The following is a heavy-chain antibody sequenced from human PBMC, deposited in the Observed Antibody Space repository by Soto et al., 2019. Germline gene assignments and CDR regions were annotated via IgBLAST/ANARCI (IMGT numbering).Heavy chain of an antibody. CDR1: GFTFSSYS. CDR3: ARDLARSSGWYEREIDY. Sequence: SLRLSCAASGFTFSSYSMNWVRQAPGKGLEWVSSISSSSSYIYYADSVKGRFTISRDNAKNSLYLQMNSLRAEDTAVYYCARDLARSSGWYEREIDYWGQGTLVTVSS. V-gene: IGHV3-21*01. CDR2: ISSSSSYI. D-gene: IGHD6-19*01. J-gene: IGHJ4*02.